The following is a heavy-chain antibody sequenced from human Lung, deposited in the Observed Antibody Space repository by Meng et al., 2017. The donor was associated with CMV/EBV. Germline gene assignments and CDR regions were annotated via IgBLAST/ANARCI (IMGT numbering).Heavy chain of an antibody. CDR3: ARGGNFDP. CDR2: ISTNTGTP. CDR1: GYNFSTFT. D-gene: IGHD2/OR15-2a*01. Sequence: QVATVRSGSELKKPGASLKDSCKAFGYNFSTFTINWVRQAHGRGLEWMGWISTNTGTPTSTQGFTGRFVFSLDTSVSTAYLQISSLKAEDTAVYYCARGGNFDPWGQGTLVTVSS. V-gene: IGHV7-4-1*02. J-gene: IGHJ5*02.